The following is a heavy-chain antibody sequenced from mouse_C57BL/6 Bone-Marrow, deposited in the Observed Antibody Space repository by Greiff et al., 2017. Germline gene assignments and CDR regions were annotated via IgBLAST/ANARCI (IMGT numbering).Heavy chain of an antibody. V-gene: IGHV1-55*01. D-gene: IGHD2-1*01. CDR1: GYTFTSYW. J-gene: IGHJ2*01. Sequence: QVQLKQPGAELVKPGASVKMSCKASGYTFTSYWITWVKQRPGQGLEWIGDIYPGSGSTNYNEKFKSKATLTVDTSSSTAYMQLSSLTSEDSAVYYCARGYYGKVNFDYWGQGTTLTVSS. CDR3: ARGYYGKVNFDY. CDR2: IYPGSGST.